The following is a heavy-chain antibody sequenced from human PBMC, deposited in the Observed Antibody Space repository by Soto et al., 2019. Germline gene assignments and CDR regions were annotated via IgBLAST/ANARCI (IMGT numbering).Heavy chain of an antibody. V-gene: IGHV3-13*01. J-gene: IGHJ5*02. D-gene: IGHD6-13*01. CDR3: ARRGGIAASNWFDP. Sequence: GGSLRLSCAASRFAFRSYVLHWVGRAPGKGPEWVSAIGTGGDTYYADSVMGRFTISRDNAKKSLYLQMNSLIAEDMAVYYCARRGGIAASNWFDPWGQRTLVTVSS. CDR2: IGTGGDT. CDR1: RFAFRSYV.